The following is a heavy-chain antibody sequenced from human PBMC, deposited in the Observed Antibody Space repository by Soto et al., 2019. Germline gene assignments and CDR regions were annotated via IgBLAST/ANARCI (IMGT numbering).Heavy chain of an antibody. Sequence: GGSLRLSCAASGFIFNTYGMDWVRQAPGKGLEWVASISPSGSYMYYGDSLKGRFTVSRDNAKNSLYLQMDSLRADDTAIYYCARFSLDTFDCWGQGTLVTVS. CDR1: GFIFNTYG. CDR3: ARFSLDTFDC. V-gene: IGHV3-21*01. D-gene: IGHD1-1*01. CDR2: ISPSGSYM. J-gene: IGHJ4*02.